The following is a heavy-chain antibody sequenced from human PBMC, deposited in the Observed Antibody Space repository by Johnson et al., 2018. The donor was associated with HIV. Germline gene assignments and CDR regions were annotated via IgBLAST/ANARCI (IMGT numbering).Heavy chain of an antibody. Sequence: VQLVESGGGVVQPGRYLRLSCAASGFTFSSYAMHWVRQAPGKGLEWVSAISGSGGSAYYADSVKGRFTISRDNSKNTLYLQINSLRGDDTALYYCARDVLGAFDIWGQGTMVTVSS. CDR1: GFTFSSYA. D-gene: IGHD2-8*01. J-gene: IGHJ3*02. CDR3: ARDVLGAFDI. CDR2: ISGSGGSA. V-gene: IGHV3-23*04.